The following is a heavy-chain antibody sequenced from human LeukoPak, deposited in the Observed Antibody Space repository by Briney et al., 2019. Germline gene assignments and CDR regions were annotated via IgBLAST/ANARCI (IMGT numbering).Heavy chain of an antibody. V-gene: IGHV3-23*01. CDR1: RFTFSTYA. Sequence: GGSLRLSCAASRFTFSTYAMTWVRQAPGKGLEWVSVISGSDGGTYYADSVKGRFTISRDNSKNTVYLQMNSLRAEDTALYYCAKVDSARGSYWIDYWGQGTLVTVSS. CDR2: ISGSDGGT. D-gene: IGHD1-26*01. CDR3: AKVDSARGSYWIDY. J-gene: IGHJ4*02.